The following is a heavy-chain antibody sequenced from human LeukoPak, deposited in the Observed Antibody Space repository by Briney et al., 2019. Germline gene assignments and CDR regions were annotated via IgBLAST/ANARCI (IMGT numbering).Heavy chain of an antibody. CDR1: GVIFSNHA. Sequence: GGSLRLSCAPSGVIFSNHAMSWVRQTPGKGLEWGSAIGSSGDSTYYADSVKGRFTISRDNSKNTMYLQMNSLRAEDTAVYYCATTPWVAARYFDYWGQGTLVTVSS. CDR3: ATTPWVAARYFDY. J-gene: IGHJ4*02. D-gene: IGHD6-6*01. CDR2: IGSSGDST. V-gene: IGHV3-23*01.